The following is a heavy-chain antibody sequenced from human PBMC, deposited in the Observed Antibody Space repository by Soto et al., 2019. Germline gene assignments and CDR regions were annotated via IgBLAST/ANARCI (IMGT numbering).Heavy chain of an antibody. V-gene: IGHV3-23*01. D-gene: IGHD3-3*01. J-gene: IGHJ6*02. Sequence: EVQLLESGGGLVQPGGSLRLSCAASGFTFSSYAMSWVRQAPGKGLEWVSAISGSGGSTYYADSVKGRFTISRNNSKNTLYLQRNSVRAEDTAVYYCAKAHKYDFWSGYYQRRGMDVWGQGTTVTVSS. CDR1: GFTFSSYA. CDR2: ISGSGGST. CDR3: AKAHKYDFWSGYYQRRGMDV.